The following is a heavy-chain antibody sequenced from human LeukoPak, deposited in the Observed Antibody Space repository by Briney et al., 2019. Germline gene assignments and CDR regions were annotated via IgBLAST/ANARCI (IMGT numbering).Heavy chain of an antibody. D-gene: IGHD6-19*01. Sequence: PGGSLRLSCAASGFIFSNYGMHWVRQAPGKGLEWLTFIRYDGSDKYYADSVKGRFTISRDNSKNTLYLQMNSLRAEDTAVYFCAKGSKAVLFTRDHYMDVWGKGTTATISS. CDR2: IRYDGSDK. CDR1: GFIFSNYG. J-gene: IGHJ6*03. V-gene: IGHV3-30*02. CDR3: AKGSKAVLFTRDHYMDV.